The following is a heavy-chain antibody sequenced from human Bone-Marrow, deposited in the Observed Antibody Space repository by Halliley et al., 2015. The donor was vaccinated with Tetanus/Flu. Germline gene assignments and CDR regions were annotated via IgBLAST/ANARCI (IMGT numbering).Heavy chain of an antibody. D-gene: IGHD2-2*01. V-gene: IGHV4-59*01. CDR1: GGSMSGYY. Sequence: TLSLTCTVSGGSMSGYYWSWIRQPPGKGLEWIGYIYYSGSTNYNPSLKSRVTLSIDTSKNQFSLKLSSVTAADTAVYFCARVTWPTAIGRSNYGMAVWGQGTTVTVSS. J-gene: IGHJ6*02. CDR3: ARVTWPTAIGRSNYGMAV. CDR2: IYYSGST.